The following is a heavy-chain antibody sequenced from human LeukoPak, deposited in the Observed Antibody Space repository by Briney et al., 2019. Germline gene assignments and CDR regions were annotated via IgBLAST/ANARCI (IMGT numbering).Heavy chain of an antibody. CDR1: GGSISSYY. V-gene: IGHV4-59*01. CDR3: ARDHGGNSYYYYYMDV. D-gene: IGHD4-23*01. CDR2: IYYSGST. Sequence: SETLSLTCTVSGGSISSYYWSWIRQPPGKGLEWIGYIYYSGSTNYNPPLKSRVTISVDTSKNQFSLKLSSVTAADTAVYYCARDHGGNSYYYYYMDVWGKGTTVTVSS. J-gene: IGHJ6*03.